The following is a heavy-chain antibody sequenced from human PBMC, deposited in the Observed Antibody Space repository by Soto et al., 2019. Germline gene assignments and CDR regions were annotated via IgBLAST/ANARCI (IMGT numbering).Heavy chain of an antibody. Sequence: SETLSLTCTVSGGSISSSSYYWGWIRQPPGKGLEWIGSIYYSGSTYYNPSLKSRVTISVDTSKNQFSLKLSSVTAADTAVYYCARLLTKGAVAVRVWYFQHWGQGTLVTVSS. CDR3: ARLLTKGAVAVRVWYFQH. CDR1: GGSISSSSYY. V-gene: IGHV4-39*01. D-gene: IGHD6-19*01. J-gene: IGHJ1*01. CDR2: IYYSGST.